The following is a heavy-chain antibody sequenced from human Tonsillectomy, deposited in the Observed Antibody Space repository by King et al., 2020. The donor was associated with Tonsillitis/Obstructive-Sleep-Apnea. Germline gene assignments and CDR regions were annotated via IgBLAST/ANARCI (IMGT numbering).Heavy chain of an antibody. Sequence: VQLQESGPGLVKPSETLSLTCTVSGGSISSYYWSWIRQPPGKGLEWVWDIYYSGSTNYNPSLKSRVTISVDTSKNQFSLELGSVTAADTAVYYCARVLRDSDGYISLFDYWGQGTLVTVSS. J-gene: IGHJ4*02. CDR3: ARVLRDSDGYISLFDY. V-gene: IGHV4-59*01. CDR1: GGSISSYY. D-gene: IGHD5-24*01. CDR2: IYYSGST.